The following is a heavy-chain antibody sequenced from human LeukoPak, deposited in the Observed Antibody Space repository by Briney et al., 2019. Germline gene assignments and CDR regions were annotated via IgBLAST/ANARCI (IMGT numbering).Heavy chain of an antibody. J-gene: IGHJ6*03. Sequence: ASVKVSCKASGYTFTGYDINWVRQATGQGLEWMAWMNTTSGNTGYAQKFQGRVTMTRNTSISTAYMELSSLRSEDTAVYYCARDCSSTSCYYYYMDVWGKGTTVTVSS. CDR2: MNTTSGNT. V-gene: IGHV1-8*01. CDR1: GYTFTGYD. D-gene: IGHD2-2*01. CDR3: ARDCSSTSCYYYYMDV.